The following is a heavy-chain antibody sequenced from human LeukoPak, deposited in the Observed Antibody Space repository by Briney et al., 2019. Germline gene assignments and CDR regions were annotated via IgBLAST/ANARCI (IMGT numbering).Heavy chain of an antibody. CDR1: GGTFSSYA. CDR2: IIPIFGTA. D-gene: IGHD3-22*01. Sequence: ASVKVSCKASGGTFSSYAISWVRQAPGQGLEWMGGIIPIFGTANYAQKFQGRVTITADESTSTAYMELSSLRSEDTAVYYCARDPYYDSSKMDYYGMDVWGQGTTVTVSS. J-gene: IGHJ6*02. CDR3: ARDPYYDSSKMDYYGMDV. V-gene: IGHV1-69*13.